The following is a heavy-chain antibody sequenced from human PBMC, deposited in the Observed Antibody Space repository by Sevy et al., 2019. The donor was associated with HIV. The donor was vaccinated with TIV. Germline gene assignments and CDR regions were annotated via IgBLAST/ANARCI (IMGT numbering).Heavy chain of an antibody. CDR2: ISSSSSTI. CDR1: GFTFSSYS. Sequence: GGSLRLSCAASGFTFSSYSMNWVRQAPGKGLEWVSYISSSSSTIYYADSVKGRFTISRDNAKNSLYLQMNSLRAEDTAVYYCAREIAVAGLNWFDPWGQGTLVTVSS. V-gene: IGHV3-48*04. J-gene: IGHJ5*02. D-gene: IGHD6-19*01. CDR3: AREIAVAGLNWFDP.